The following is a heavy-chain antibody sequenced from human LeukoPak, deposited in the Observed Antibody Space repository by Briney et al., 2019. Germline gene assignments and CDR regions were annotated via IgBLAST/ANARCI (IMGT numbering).Heavy chain of an antibody. D-gene: IGHD1-26*01. CDR3: AKGSGWEASYFYYYMDV. J-gene: IGHJ6*03. CDR2: IRYDGSSK. CDR1: GFTFSSYG. Sequence: GGSLRLSCAASGFTFSSYGMHWVRQAPGKGLEWVAFIRYDGSSKYYVDSVKGRFTISRNNSKNTLYLQMNSLRAEDTAVYFCAKGSGWEASYFYYYMDVWGKGTTVTISS. V-gene: IGHV3-30*02.